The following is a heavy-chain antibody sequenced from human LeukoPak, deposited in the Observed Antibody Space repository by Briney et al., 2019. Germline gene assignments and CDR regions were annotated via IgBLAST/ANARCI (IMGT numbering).Heavy chain of an antibody. CDR3: ARGRSPGAFDI. CDR1: GFTFSSYG. J-gene: IGHJ3*02. CDR2: ISYDGSNK. V-gene: IGHV3-30*03. Sequence: GGSLRLSCAASGFTFSSYGMHWVRQAPGKGLEWVAVISYDGSNKYYADSVKGRFTISRDNSKNTLYLQMNSLRAEDTAVYYCARGRSPGAFDIWGQGTMVTVSS.